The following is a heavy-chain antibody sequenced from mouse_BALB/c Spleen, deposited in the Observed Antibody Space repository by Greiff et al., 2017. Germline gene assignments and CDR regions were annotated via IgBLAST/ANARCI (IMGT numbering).Heavy chain of an antibody. Sequence: VQLKESGGDLVKPGGSLKLSCAASGFTFSSYGMSWVRQTPDKRLEWVATISSGGSYTYYPDSVKGRFTISRDNAKNTLYLQMSSLRSEDTAMYYCVIMDYWGQGTSVTVSS. CDR2: ISSGGSYT. V-gene: IGHV5-6*01. J-gene: IGHJ4*01. CDR3: VIMDY. CDR1: GFTFSSYG.